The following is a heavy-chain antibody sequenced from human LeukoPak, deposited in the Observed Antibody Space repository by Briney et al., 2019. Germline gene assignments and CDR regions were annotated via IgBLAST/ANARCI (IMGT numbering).Heavy chain of an antibody. CDR2: INPNSGGT. CDR1: GYTFTGYY. V-gene: IGHV1-2*02. J-gene: IGHJ4*02. D-gene: IGHD6-19*01. Sequence: GASVKVSCKASGYTFTGYYMHWVRQAPGQGLEWMGWINPNSGGTNYAQKFQGRVTMTRDTSISTAYMELSRLRSDDTAVYYCARDSQTQWLVRKDFDYWGQGTLVTVSS. CDR3: ARDSQTQWLVRKDFDY.